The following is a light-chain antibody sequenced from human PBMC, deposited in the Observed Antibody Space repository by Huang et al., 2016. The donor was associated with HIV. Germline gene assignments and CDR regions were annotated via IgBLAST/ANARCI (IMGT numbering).Light chain of an antibody. Sequence: DIVMIQSPLSLPVTPGEPASISCTSSRSLRHSNGYNYLDWYLQKPGQSPHLLIFLGSNRASGVPDRFSGSGSGTYFSLKISRVEAEDVGVYYCMQALHTPYTFGQGTKLEIK. V-gene: IGKV2-28*01. CDR1: RSLRHSNGYNY. J-gene: IGKJ2*01. CDR3: MQALHTPYT. CDR2: LGS.